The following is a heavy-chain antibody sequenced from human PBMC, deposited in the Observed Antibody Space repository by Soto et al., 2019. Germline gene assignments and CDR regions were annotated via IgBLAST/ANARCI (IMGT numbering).Heavy chain of an antibody. CDR2: IIPIFGTA. D-gene: IGHD3-10*01. Sequence: QVQLVQAGAEVKKPGYSVKLSCKASGGTFSSYAISWVRHAPGQGLEWLGGIIPIFGTANYAQKFQGRVTITAAESTRTAEMELSSLRSEYTAVYYCARGHGITMDGDYFDYWGQGTLVTVSS. V-gene: IGHV1-69*01. CDR1: GGTFSSYA. CDR3: ARGHGITMDGDYFDY. J-gene: IGHJ4*02.